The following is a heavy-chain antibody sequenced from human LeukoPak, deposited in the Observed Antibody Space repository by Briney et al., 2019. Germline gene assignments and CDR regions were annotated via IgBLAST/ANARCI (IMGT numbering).Heavy chain of an antibody. Sequence: PGGSLRLSCAASGFTFDDYARHWVRQAPGKGLEWVSGISWNSGSIGYADSVKGRFTISRDNAKNSLYLQMNSLRAEDTALYYCAKDTDPRGYYYYYMDVWGKGTTVTVSS. CDR2: ISWNSGSI. J-gene: IGHJ6*03. V-gene: IGHV3-9*01. CDR3: AKDTDPRGYYYYYMDV. CDR1: GFTFDDYA.